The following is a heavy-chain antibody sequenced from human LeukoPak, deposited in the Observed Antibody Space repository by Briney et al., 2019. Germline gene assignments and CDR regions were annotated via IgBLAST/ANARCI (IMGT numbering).Heavy chain of an antibody. V-gene: IGHV3-21*01. Sequence: GGSLRLSCAASGFTFSSYSMNWVRQAPGKGLEWVSSISSSSSYIYYADSVKGRFTISRDNSKNTLYLQMNSLRAEDTAVYYCARGDTGPYYFDYWGQGTLVTVSS. D-gene: IGHD5-18*01. CDR2: ISSSSSYI. CDR1: GFTFSSYS. CDR3: ARGDTGPYYFDY. J-gene: IGHJ4*02.